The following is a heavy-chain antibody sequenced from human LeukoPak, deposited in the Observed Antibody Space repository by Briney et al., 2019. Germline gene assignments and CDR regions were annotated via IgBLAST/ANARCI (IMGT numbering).Heavy chain of an antibody. D-gene: IGHD2-2*02. Sequence: SVKVSCKASGGTFSSYAISWVRQAPGQGLEWMGGIIPIFGAANYAQKFQGRVTITADESTSTAYMELSSLRPEDTAVYYCARDSHCSSTSCYKTDYYYYGMDVWGQGTTVTVSS. V-gene: IGHV1-69*13. CDR3: ARDSHCSSTSCYKTDYYYYGMDV. CDR2: IIPIFGAA. CDR1: GGTFSSYA. J-gene: IGHJ6*02.